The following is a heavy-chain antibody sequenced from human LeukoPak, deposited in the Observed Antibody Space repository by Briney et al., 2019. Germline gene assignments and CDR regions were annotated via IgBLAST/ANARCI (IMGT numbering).Heavy chain of an antibody. D-gene: IGHD3-22*01. V-gene: IGHV1-18*01. J-gene: IGHJ4*02. CDR3: AMRKPYDSSGPFDY. Sequence: ASVKVSCKASGYTFTNYDISWVRQAPGQGLEWMGWINTYNGNTNYAQKLQGRVTITRDTSASTAYMELSSLRSDDTAMYYCAMRKPYDSSGPFDYWGQGTLVTVSS. CDR1: GYTFTNYD. CDR2: INTYNGNT.